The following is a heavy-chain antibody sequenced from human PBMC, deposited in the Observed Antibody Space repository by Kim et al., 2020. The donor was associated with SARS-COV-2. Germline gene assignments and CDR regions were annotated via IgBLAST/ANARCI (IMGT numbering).Heavy chain of an antibody. J-gene: IGHJ1*01. Sequence: SETLSLTCTVSGGSVSSGSYYWSWIRQPPGKGLEWIGYIYYSGSTNYNPSLKSRVTISVDTSKNQFSLKLSSVTAADTAVYYCARGTDVGGTQGPSAEYFQHWGQGTLVTVSS. CDR1: GGSVSSGSYY. D-gene: IGHD1-26*01. CDR2: IYYSGST. V-gene: IGHV4-61*01. CDR3: ARGTDVGGTQGPSAEYFQH.